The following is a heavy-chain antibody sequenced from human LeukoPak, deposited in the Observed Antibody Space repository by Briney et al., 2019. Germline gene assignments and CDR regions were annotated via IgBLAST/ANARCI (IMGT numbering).Heavy chain of an antibody. D-gene: IGHD5-24*01. V-gene: IGHV1-8*01. J-gene: IGHJ4*02. CDR2: MNPNSGNT. Sequence: ASVKVSCKASGYTFTSYDINSVRQATGQGLEWMGWMNPNSGNTGYAQKFQGRVTMTRNTSISTAYMELSSLRSEDTAVYYCARVGFRGRWLQLSLVYWGQGTLVTVSS. CDR1: GYTFTSYD. CDR3: ARVGFRGRWLQLSLVY.